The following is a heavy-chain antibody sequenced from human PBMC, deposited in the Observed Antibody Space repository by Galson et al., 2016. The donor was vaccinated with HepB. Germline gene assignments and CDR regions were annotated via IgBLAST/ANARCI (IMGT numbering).Heavy chain of an antibody. D-gene: IGHD3-16*01. J-gene: IGHJ4*02. V-gene: IGHV1-2*05. CDR2: INPNNGDT. CDR1: GYTFTAYY. Sequence: SVKVSCKASGYTFTAYYIHWVRQAPGQGLEWMGRINPNNGDTNYAQQFQGRLSMTRDTSIRTAYMELSRLRFDDTVVYYCARGGPGVYDYPDYWGQGTLVTVSS. CDR3: ARGGPGVYDYPDY.